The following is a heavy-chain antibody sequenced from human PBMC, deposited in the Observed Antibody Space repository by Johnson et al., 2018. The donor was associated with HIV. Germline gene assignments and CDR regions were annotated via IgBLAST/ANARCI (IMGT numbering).Heavy chain of an antibody. Sequence: QVELVESGGGVVQPGRSLRLSCAASGFTFSSFAMHWVRQAPGKGLEWVAVISDDVTSRYYVDSVKGRFSISRDNSKNTLYLQMNSLRAEDTAVYYCAKDQWSSSWTNDAFDIWGQGTMVTVSS. V-gene: IGHV3-30*04. CDR1: GFTFSSFA. D-gene: IGHD6-13*01. CDR2: ISDDVTSR. CDR3: AKDQWSSSWTNDAFDI. J-gene: IGHJ3*02.